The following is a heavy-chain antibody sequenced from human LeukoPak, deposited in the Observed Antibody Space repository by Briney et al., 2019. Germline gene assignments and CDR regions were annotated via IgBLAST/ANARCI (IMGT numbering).Heavy chain of an antibody. CDR3: AKDPHYCDSSGYFDY. D-gene: IGHD3-22*01. Sequence: GRSLRLSCAASGFTFSNYDMHWVRQAPGKGLEWVALISYDGTNKYYADSVKGRFTISRDNSKNTLYLQMNSLRAEDTAVYYCAKDPHYCDSSGYFDYWGQGTLVTVSS. CDR2: ISYDGTNK. CDR1: GFTFSNYD. J-gene: IGHJ4*02. V-gene: IGHV3-30*18.